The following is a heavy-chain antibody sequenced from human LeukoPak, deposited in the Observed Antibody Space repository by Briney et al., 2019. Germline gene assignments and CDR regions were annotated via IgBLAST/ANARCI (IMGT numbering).Heavy chain of an antibody. V-gene: IGHV4-34*01. D-gene: IGHD5-18*01. J-gene: IGHJ4*02. CDR2: INHSGST. CDR1: GVSFSGYY. CDR3: ARGRGYSYGYGY. Sequence: PSETLSLTCAVYGVSFSGYYWSWIRQPPGKGLEWIGEINHSGSTNYNPSLKSRVTISVDTSKNQFSPKLSSVTAADTAVYYCARGRGYSYGYGYWGQGTLVTVSS.